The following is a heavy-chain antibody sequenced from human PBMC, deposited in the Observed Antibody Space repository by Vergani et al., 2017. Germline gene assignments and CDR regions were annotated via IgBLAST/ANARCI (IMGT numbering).Heavy chain of an antibody. Sequence: QMQLVQSGAEVKKPGASVKVSCKASGYTFTSYYMHWVRQAPGQGLEWMGIINPSGGSTSYAQKFQGRVTITADKSTSTAYMELSSLRSEDTAVYYCARSIEQLPTAYFDYWGQGTLVTVSS. D-gene: IGHD6-13*01. CDR3: ARSIEQLPTAYFDY. V-gene: IGHV1-46*01. CDR1: GYTFTSYY. CDR2: INPSGGST. J-gene: IGHJ4*02.